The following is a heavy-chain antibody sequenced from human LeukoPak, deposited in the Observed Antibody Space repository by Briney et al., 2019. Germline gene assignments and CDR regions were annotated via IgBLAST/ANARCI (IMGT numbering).Heavy chain of an antibody. D-gene: IGHD1-7*01. CDR1: GYSFTSYW. J-gene: IGHJ4*02. CDR3: ARQGELRRDFDY. Sequence: GESLKISCKASGYSFTSYWIAWVRQMPGKGLEWMGIIYPADSQTIFSPSFQGQVTLSADKSVNTAYMQWSSLKASDTAMYFCARQGELRRDFDYWGQGTLVTVSS. V-gene: IGHV5-51*01. CDR2: IYPADSQT.